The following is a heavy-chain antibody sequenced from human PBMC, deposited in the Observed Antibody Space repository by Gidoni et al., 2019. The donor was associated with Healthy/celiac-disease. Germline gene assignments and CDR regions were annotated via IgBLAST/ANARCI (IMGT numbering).Heavy chain of an antibody. J-gene: IGHJ6*02. CDR3: AKAQQRHYYGMDV. CDR2: ISWNSGSI. V-gene: IGHV3-9*01. Sequence: EVQLVESGGGLVQPGRSLRLSCAASGFTFDDYAMHWVRQAPGKGLGWVSGISWNSGSIGYADSVKGRFTISRDNAKNSLYLQMNSLRAEDTALYYCAKAQQRHYYGMDVWGQGTTVTVSS. CDR1: GFTFDDYA. D-gene: IGHD6-13*01.